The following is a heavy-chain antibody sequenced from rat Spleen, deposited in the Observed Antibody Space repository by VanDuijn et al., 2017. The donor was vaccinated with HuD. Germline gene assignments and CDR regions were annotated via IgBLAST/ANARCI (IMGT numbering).Heavy chain of an antibody. Sequence: EVQLQESGPGLVTPSQSLSLTCSVTDYSITSNYWGWIRKFPGNKMEWIGHISYSGRTTYNPSLKSRISITRDTSKNQFFLQLNSVKTEDTATYYCARDPYFCDYWGQGVMVTVSS. J-gene: IGHJ2*01. V-gene: IGHV3-1*01. CDR1: DYSITSNY. CDR2: ISYSGRT. CDR3: ARDPYFCDY.